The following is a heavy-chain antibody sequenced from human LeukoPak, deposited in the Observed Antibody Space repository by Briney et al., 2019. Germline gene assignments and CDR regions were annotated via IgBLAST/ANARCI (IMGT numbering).Heavy chain of an antibody. CDR3: AKDASTTSRTLDI. CDR1: GFTFSNFG. CDR2: IRYGGTGD. Sequence: QTGGSLRLSCAASGFTFSNFGMHWVRQAPGKGLEWVAFIRYGGTGDYYPDSVEGRFTVSRDNSKNTLFLQMNSLRHEDTAVYFCAKDASTTSRTLDIWGQGTLVTVSS. V-gene: IGHV3-30*02. D-gene: IGHD2/OR15-2a*01. J-gene: IGHJ3*02.